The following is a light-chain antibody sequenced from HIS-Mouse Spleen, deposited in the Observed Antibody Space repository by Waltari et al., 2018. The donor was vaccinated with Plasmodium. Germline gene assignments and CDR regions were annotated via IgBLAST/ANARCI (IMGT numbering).Light chain of an antibody. CDR1: SLRSYY. V-gene: IGLV3-19*01. CDR3: NSRDSSGNHQV. J-gene: IGLJ3*02. Sequence: SSELTQDPAVSVALGQTVRLTCHGDSLRSYYASWYQHKPVQAPVLVIYGKNNRPSGIPDRFSGSSSGNTAALTITGAQAEDEADYYCNSRDSSGNHQVFGGGTKLTVL. CDR2: GKN.